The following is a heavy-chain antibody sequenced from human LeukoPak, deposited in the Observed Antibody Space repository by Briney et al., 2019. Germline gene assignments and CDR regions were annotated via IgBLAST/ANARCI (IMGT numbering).Heavy chain of an antibody. D-gene: IGHD5-24*01. CDR2: IYYSGST. J-gene: IGHJ4*02. CDR3: ARVGRWLQCLPWAFEY. CDR1: GGSISSYY. V-gene: IGHV4-59*01. Sequence: SETLSLTCTVSGGSISSYYWSWIRQPPGKGLEWIGDIYYSGSTNYNPSLKSRVTISVDTSKNQFSLKLSSVTAGDTAAYYCARVGRWLQCLPWAFEYCGQGTLGTVSS.